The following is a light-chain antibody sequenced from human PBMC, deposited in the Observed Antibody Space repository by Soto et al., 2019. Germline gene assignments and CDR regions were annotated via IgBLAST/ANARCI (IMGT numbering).Light chain of an antibody. J-gene: IGKJ1*01. CDR3: QQSYVLPRT. CDR1: ESVSTN. Sequence: EIEMTQSPATLSLAPGERVTLSCRASESVSTNLAWYQQKAGQAPRLLIYGASTRATGIPARFSGSGSGTEFTLTISGLQSEDFATYFCQQSYVLPRTFGQGTKVEI. CDR2: GAS. V-gene: IGKV3-15*01.